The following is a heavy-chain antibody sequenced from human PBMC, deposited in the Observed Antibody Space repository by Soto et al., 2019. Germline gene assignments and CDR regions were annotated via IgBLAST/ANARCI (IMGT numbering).Heavy chain of an antibody. V-gene: IGHV3-43*01. D-gene: IGHD3-3*01. CDR2: ISWDGGST. CDR1: GFTFDDDT. J-gene: IGHJ6*02. Sequence: WGPLRLACAASGFTFDDDTMNWHHQAPGTGLEWVSLISWDGGSTYYADSVKGRSTSSRDNSKNSLYLQMNSLRTEDTALYYCAKAQGVGRDYYDYGMDVWGQGT. CDR3: AKAQGVGRDYYDYGMDV.